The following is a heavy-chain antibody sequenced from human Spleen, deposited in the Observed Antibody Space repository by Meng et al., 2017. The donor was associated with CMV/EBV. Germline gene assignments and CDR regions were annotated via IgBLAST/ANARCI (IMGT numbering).Heavy chain of an antibody. CDR2: IWYDGSNK. Sequence: AYGFTFSSYGMHWVRQAPGKGLEWVAVIWYDGSNKYYADSVKGRFTISRDNSKNTLYLQMNSLRAEDTAVYYCAKDFYSSGYFFDYWGQGTLVTVSS. CDR3: AKDFYSSGYFFDY. J-gene: IGHJ4*02. CDR1: GFTFSSYG. V-gene: IGHV3-33*06. D-gene: IGHD3-22*01.